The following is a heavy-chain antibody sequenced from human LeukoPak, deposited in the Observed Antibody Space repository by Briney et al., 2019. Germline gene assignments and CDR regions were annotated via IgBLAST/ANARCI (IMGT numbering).Heavy chain of an antibody. D-gene: IGHD5-18*01. J-gene: IGHJ4*02. CDR3: ARESILYSYGYDY. Sequence: GGSLRLSCAASGFTVSSNYMSWVRQAPGEGLEWVSVIYSGGSTYYADSVKGRFTISRDNSKNTLYLQMNSLRAEDTAVYYCARESILYSYGYDYWGQGTLVTVSS. V-gene: IGHV3-66*02. CDR2: IYSGGST. CDR1: GFTVSSNY.